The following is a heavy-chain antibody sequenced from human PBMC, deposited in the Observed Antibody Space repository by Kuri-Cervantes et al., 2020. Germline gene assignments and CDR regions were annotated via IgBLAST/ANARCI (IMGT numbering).Heavy chain of an antibody. Sequence: VSGGSISSFDWRSWIRQPPGKGLEWIGEVYETGTVNYNPSLKSRVTMSVDTSKNQFSLKLSSVTAADTAFYFCARDSGSFSRNFFNFWGQGTLVTVSS. CDR3: ARDSGSFSRNFFNF. CDR1: GGSISSFDW. D-gene: IGHD1-26*01. CDR2: VYETGTV. J-gene: IGHJ4*02. V-gene: IGHV4-4*01.